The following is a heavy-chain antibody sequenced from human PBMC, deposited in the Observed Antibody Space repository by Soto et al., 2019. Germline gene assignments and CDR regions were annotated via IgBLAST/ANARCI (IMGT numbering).Heavy chain of an antibody. CDR2: ISGSGGST. CDR3: AKETADYYAGIRYFDS. D-gene: IGHD3-10*01. J-gene: IGHJ4*02. Sequence: GGSLRLSCAASGFTFSSYAMSWVRQAPGKGLEWVSAISGSGGSTYYADSVKGRFTISRDNSKNTLYLQMNSLRAEDTAVYYCAKETADYYAGIRYFDSWGQGTLVTVSS. V-gene: IGHV3-23*01. CDR1: GFTFSSYA.